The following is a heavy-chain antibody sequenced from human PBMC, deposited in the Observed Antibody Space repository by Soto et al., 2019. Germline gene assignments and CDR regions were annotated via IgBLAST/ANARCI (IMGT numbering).Heavy chain of an antibody. CDR1: AGSISRYY. V-gene: IGHV4-59*01. J-gene: IGHJ4*02. CDR2: ISYTVDA. Sequence: HVQLQESGPGLVKPSEPLSLTCSVSAGSISRYYWGWVRQSPGEGLEWIAHISYTVDASYNPSLKSRVTISLDTSKNQIPLSLMSVTAADTAVYYCVGSLMSRAMEFFDYWGQGTLVTVTS. D-gene: IGHD5-18*01. CDR3: VGSLMSRAMEFFDY.